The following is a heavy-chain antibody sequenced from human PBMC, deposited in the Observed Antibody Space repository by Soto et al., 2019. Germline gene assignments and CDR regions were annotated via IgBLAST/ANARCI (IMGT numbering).Heavy chain of an antibody. V-gene: IGHV3-7*03. D-gene: IGHD3-9*01. J-gene: IGHJ6*02. CDR3: ARVSAYYDILTGYPDYYYYYGMDV. Sequence: PGGSLRLSCAASGFTFSSYWMSWVRQAPGKGLEWVANIKQDGSEKYYVDSVKGRFTISRDNAKNSLYLQMNSLRAEDTAVYYCARVSAYYDILTGYPDYYYYYGMDVWGQGTTVTVSS. CDR1: GFTFSSYW. CDR2: IKQDGSEK.